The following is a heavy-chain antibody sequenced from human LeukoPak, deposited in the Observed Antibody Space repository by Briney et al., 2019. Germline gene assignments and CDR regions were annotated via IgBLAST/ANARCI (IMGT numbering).Heavy chain of an antibody. J-gene: IGHJ4*02. CDR1: GFTFSNYA. Sequence: GGSLRLSCAASGFTFSNYAMSWVRQAPGKGLEWVSAINTGGGTYYADSVKGRFTISRDNSRNTLYLQMNYLRAEDTAVYYCAKDIGAVAGTHYFDYWGQGALVTVSS. D-gene: IGHD6-19*01. CDR3: AKDIGAVAGTHYFDY. CDR2: INTGGGT. V-gene: IGHV3-23*01.